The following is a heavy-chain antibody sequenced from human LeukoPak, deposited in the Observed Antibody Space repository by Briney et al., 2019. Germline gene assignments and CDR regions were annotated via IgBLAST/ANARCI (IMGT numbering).Heavy chain of an antibody. CDR3: ARDLENYYDSSGYYPQPYYYYGMDV. CDR2: IWNDGSKK. J-gene: IGHJ6*02. Sequence: GGSLRLSCAASGFTLRNYGMNWVGQAQGKGLEWVAVIWNDGSKKYSADSVKGRFTISRDNSKNTLYLQMNSLRAEDTAVYYCARDLENYYDSSGYYPQPYYYYGMDVWGQGTTVTVSS. V-gene: IGHV3-33*01. CDR1: GFTLRNYG. D-gene: IGHD3-22*01.